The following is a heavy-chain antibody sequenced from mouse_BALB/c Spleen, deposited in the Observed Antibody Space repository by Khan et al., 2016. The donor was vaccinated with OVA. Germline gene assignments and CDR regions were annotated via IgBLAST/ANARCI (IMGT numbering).Heavy chain of an antibody. Sequence: EVELVESGGGLVQPGGSRKLSCAASGFTFHSYGMHWVRQAPEKGLEWVAYISGDSNTVYYTDTVKGRFTISRDNPKNTLFLQMTSLMSEETAMYYCATSYFYGYYFDYWGPGTTLTVS. CDR3: ATSYFYGYYFDY. J-gene: IGHJ2*01. V-gene: IGHV5-17*02. D-gene: IGHD1-1*01. CDR2: ISGDSNTV. CDR1: GFTFHSYG.